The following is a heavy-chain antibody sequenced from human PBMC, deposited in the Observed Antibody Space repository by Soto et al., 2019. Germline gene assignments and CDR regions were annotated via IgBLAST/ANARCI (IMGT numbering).Heavy chain of an antibody. Sequence: EVQLVESGGGLVQPGGSLRLSCAASGFTFSSYWMHWVRQAPGKGLVWVSRINSDGSTISYADSVKGRFTISRDNAKNTLYLQMNSLRAEDTAVYYCARDRSYSTGWLLDYWGQGTLVTVSS. V-gene: IGHV3-74*01. CDR2: INSDGSTI. CDR3: ARDRSYSTGWLLDY. D-gene: IGHD6-19*01. CDR1: GFTFSSYW. J-gene: IGHJ4*02.